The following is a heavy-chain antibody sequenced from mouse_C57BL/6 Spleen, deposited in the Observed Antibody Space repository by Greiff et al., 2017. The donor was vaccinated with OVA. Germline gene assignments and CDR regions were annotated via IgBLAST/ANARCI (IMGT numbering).Heavy chain of an antibody. CDR1: GYTFTDYN. CDR2: INPNNGGS. J-gene: IGHJ4*01. V-gene: IGHV1-22*01. CDR3: ARIRYGIYYYAMDY. D-gene: IGHD2-10*02. Sequence: VQLQQSGPELVKPGASVKMSCKASGYTFTDYNMHWVKQSHGKSLEWIGYINPNNGGSSYNQKFKGKATLTVNKSSSTAYMELRSLTSEDSAVYYCARIRYGIYYYAMDYWGQGTSVTVSA.